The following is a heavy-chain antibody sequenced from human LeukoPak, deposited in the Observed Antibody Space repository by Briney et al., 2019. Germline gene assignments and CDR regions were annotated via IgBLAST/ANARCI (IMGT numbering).Heavy chain of an antibody. Sequence: SETLSLTCAVYGGSFSGYYWSWIRQPPVKGLEWIGEINHSGSTNYNPSLKSRVTISVDTSKNQFSLKLSSVTAADTAVYYCARGHDFWSGYSYYFDYWGQGTLVTVSS. CDR2: INHSGST. J-gene: IGHJ4*02. CDR3: ARGHDFWSGYSYYFDY. CDR1: GGSFSGYY. D-gene: IGHD3-3*01. V-gene: IGHV4-34*01.